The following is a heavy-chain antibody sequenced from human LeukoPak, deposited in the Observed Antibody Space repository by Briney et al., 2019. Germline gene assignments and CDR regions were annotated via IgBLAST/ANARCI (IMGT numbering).Heavy chain of an antibody. D-gene: IGHD3-22*01. J-gene: IGHJ4*02. CDR2: ISGDGGST. CDR3: AKDSAYYDSSGYTSFQYYFDY. CDR1: GFTFDDYD. Sequence: GGSLRLSCAASGFTFDDYDMHWVRQAPGKGLEWVSLISGDGGSTYYADSVKGRFTISRDNSKNSLYLQMNSLRTEDTALYYCAKDSAYYDSSGYTSFQYYFDYWGQGTLVTVSS. V-gene: IGHV3-43*02.